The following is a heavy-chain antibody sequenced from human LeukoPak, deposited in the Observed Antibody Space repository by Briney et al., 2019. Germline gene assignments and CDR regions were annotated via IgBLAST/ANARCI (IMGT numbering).Heavy chain of an antibody. J-gene: IGHJ4*02. CDR1: GFTFSSSE. V-gene: IGHV3-48*03. Sequence: GGSLRLSCAASGFTFSSSEMNWVRQAPGKGLEWVSYISSTSGSTIYYADSVKGRFTISRDNAKNSLYLQMNSLRAEDTAVYYCARRYCSSTSCLLDYWGQGTLVTVSS. D-gene: IGHD2-2*01. CDR2: ISSTSGSTI. CDR3: ARRYCSSTSCLLDY.